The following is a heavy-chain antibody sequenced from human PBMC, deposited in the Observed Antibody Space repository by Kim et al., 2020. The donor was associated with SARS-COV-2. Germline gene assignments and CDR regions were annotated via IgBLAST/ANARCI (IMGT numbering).Heavy chain of an antibody. J-gene: IGHJ4*02. Sequence: ASVKVSCKASGYGFTTYGISWVRQAPGQGLEWMGWISPYNGNTNYTEKFQGRLTMTTETSTSTAYMELRSLRSDNTAVYYCARTRRYRYGNYLEYWGQGSLVTVSS. CDR2: ISPYNGNT. CDR3: ARTRRYRYGNYLEY. CDR1: GYGFTTYG. D-gene: IGHD5-18*01. V-gene: IGHV1-18*01.